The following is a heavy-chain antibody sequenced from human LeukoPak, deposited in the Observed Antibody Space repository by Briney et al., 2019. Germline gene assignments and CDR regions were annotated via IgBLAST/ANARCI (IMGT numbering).Heavy chain of an antibody. CDR1: GLTFSSYE. CDR3: ARSYGDYRYYYYYMDV. V-gene: IGHV3-48*03. Sequence: PGGSLRLSCAASGLTFSSYEMNWVRQAPGKGLEWVSYISSSGSTIYYADSVKGRFTISRDNAKNSLYLQMNSLRAEDTAVYYCARSYGDYRYYYYYMDVWGKGTTVTISS. CDR2: ISSSGSTI. D-gene: IGHD4-17*01. J-gene: IGHJ6*03.